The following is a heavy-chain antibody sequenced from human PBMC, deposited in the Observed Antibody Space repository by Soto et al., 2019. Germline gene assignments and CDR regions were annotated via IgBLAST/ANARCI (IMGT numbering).Heavy chain of an antibody. CDR2: IYSGGST. CDR3: ARAHSSSSPFDY. J-gene: IGHJ4*02. V-gene: IGHV3-53*01. CDR1: GFTVSSNY. Sequence: GGSLRLSSAASGFTVSSNYMSWVRQAPGKGLEWVSVIYSGGSTYYADSVKGRFTISRDNSKNTLYLQMNSLRAEDTAVYYCARAHSSSSPFDYWGQGTLVTVSS. D-gene: IGHD6-6*01.